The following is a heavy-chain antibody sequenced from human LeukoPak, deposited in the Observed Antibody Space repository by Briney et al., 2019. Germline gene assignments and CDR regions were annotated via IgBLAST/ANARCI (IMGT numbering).Heavy chain of an antibody. Sequence: GGSLRLSCAASGFTFSSYAMSWVRQAPGKGLEWVSAISGSGGSTYYADSVKGRFTISRDNSKNSLYLQLNSLRAEDTAVYYCARVLHKRNYDSSDYYGSWGQGTLVTVSS. J-gene: IGHJ5*02. D-gene: IGHD3-22*01. CDR1: GFTFSSYA. CDR2: ISGSGGST. V-gene: IGHV3-23*01. CDR3: ARVLHKRNYDSSDYYGS.